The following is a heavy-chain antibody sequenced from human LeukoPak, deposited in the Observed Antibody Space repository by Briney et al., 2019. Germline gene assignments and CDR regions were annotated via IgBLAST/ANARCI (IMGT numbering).Heavy chain of an antibody. CDR1: GFTFSSYG. J-gene: IGHJ4*02. Sequence: SLRLSCAASGFTFSSYGMHWVRQAPGKGLEWVAVISYDGSNKYYADSVKGRFTISRDNSKNTLYLQMNSLRAEDTAVYYCAKGSARGSGSYPYYFDYWGQGTLVTVSS. V-gene: IGHV3-30*18. D-gene: IGHD3-10*01. CDR2: ISYDGSNK. CDR3: AKGSARGSGSYPYYFDY.